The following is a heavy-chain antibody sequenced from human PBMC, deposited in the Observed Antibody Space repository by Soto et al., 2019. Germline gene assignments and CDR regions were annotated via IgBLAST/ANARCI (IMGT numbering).Heavy chain of an antibody. CDR2: IKSKTDGGTT. V-gene: IGHV3-15*07. CDR1: GFTFSNAW. J-gene: IGHJ4*02. Sequence: GGSLRLSCAASGFTFSNAWMNWVRQAPGKGLEWVGRIKSKTDGGTTDYAAPVKGRFTISRDDSKNTLYLQMNSLKSEDTAVYYCTTEEYWSGGSCFAYVDYCGEGTLVTVYS. D-gene: IGHD2-15*01. CDR3: TTEEYWSGGSCFAYVDY.